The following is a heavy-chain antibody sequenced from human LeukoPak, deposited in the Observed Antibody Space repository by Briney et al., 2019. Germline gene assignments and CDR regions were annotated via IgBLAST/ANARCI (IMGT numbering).Heavy chain of an antibody. CDR1: GFTFSSYG. CDR3: AREYYYDSSGSSPDYYYGMDV. J-gene: IGHJ6*02. V-gene: IGHV3-33*01. CDR2: IWYDGSNK. D-gene: IGHD3-22*01. Sequence: PGGSLRLSCAASGFTFSSYGMHWVRQAPGKGLEWVAVIWYDGSNKYYADSVKGRFTISRDNSKNTLYLQMNSLRAEDTAVYYCAREYYYDSSGSSPDYYYGMDVWGQGTTVTVSS.